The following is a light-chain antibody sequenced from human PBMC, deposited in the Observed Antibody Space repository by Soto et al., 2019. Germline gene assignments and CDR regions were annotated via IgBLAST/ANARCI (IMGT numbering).Light chain of an antibody. CDR2: KAS. CDR3: QHYNSYSEA. CDR1: QTISIG. Sequence: DIQMTQSPSTLSGSVGDRVTITCRAVQTISIGLAWYQQKPGKAPKLLIYKASTLKSGVPSRFSGSGSGTEFTLTISSLQPDDFATYYCQHYNSYSEAFGQGTKVELK. J-gene: IGKJ1*01. V-gene: IGKV1-5*03.